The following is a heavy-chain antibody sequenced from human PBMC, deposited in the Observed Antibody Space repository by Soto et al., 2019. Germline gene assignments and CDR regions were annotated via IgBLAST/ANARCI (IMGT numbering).Heavy chain of an antibody. J-gene: IGHJ4*02. CDR2: ISPYNANT. CDR3: ARTYSNSCYPRDY. CDR1: GYSFTSLG. Sequence: QVQLVQSGAEVKKPGASVRVSCKTSGYSFTSLGITWVRQAPGQGLEWMGWISPYNANTNYEQKFQGRVTMTTDTSATTAYVELTSLTSDHTAVYFCARTYSNSCYPRDYWGQGTLVTVSA. D-gene: IGHD2-2*01. V-gene: IGHV1-18*01.